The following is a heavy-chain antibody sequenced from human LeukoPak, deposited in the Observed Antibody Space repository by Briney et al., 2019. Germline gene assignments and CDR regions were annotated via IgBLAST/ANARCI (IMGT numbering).Heavy chain of an antibody. CDR2: ISGSGGST. J-gene: IGHJ6*03. V-gene: IGHV3-23*01. CDR1: GFTFSSYA. CDR3: AKGTVDTAMVYYYYYMDV. D-gene: IGHD5-18*01. Sequence: GGSLRLPCAASGFTFSSYAMSWVRQAPGKGLEWVSAISGSGGSTYYADSVKGRFTISRDNSKNTLYLRMNSLRAEDTAVYYCAKGTVDTAMVYYYYYMDVWGKGTTVTVSS.